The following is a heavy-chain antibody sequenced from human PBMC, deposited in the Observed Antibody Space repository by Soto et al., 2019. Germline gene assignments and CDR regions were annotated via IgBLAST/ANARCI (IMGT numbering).Heavy chain of an antibody. CDR1: GFTFSSYG. CDR3: ARPGGLYGMDV. D-gene: IGHD3-16*01. V-gene: IGHV3-21*05. J-gene: IGHJ6*02. Sequence: VQLVESGGGVVQPGRSLRLSCAASGFTFSSYGMHWVRQAPGKGLEWVSYISTSSSYTNYADSVKGRFTISRDNAKNSLYLQMDSLRAEDTAVYYCARPGGLYGMDVWGQGTTVTVSS. CDR2: ISTSSSYT.